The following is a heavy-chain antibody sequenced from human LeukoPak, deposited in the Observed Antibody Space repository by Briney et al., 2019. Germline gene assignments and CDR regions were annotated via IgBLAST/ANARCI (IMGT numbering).Heavy chain of an antibody. V-gene: IGHV3-48*02. J-gene: IGHJ4*02. CDR3: ATDRWLGFYH. Sequence: GGSLRLSCAASGFTFSSYTMNWVRQAPGKGLEWISYISTSSSTIYYADSVKGRFTISRDNAKDLLYLHMNSLRDEDTAVYYCATDRWLGFYHWGQGTLVTVSS. D-gene: IGHD3-22*01. CDR1: GFTFSSYT. CDR2: ISTSSSTI.